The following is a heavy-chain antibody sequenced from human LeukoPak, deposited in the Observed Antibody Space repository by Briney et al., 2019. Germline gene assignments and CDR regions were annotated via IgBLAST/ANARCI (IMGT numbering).Heavy chain of an antibody. Sequence: PGGSLRLSCAASGFTFSTYSMNWVRQAPGKGLQWVSSLSSSSSYIYYADSVKGRFTISRDNAKNSLYLQMNSLRAEDTAVYYCARDPDYYGSGSYYIAFDIWGQGTMVTVSS. V-gene: IGHV3-21*01. CDR3: ARDPDYYGSGSYYIAFDI. CDR2: LSSSSSYI. J-gene: IGHJ3*02. CDR1: GFTFSTYS. D-gene: IGHD3-10*01.